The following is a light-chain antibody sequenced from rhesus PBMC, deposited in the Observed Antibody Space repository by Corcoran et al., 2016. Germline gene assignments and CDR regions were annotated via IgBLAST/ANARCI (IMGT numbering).Light chain of an antibody. CDR3: GRGSHWPPT. J-gene: IGKJ1*01. CDR2: AAS. V-gene: IGKV1-94*01. CDR1: QDINKE. Sequence: DIQMTQSPSSLSASIGDRVTVTCRASQDINKELSWYQQKPGKAPTLLIYAASSLQTGVSSRFSGSGAGTDFTLKISRVEADDVGIYFCGRGSHWPPTFGQGTKVEIK.